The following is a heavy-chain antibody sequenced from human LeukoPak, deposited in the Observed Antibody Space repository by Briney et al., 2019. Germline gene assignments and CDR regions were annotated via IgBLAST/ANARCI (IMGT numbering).Heavy chain of an antibody. J-gene: IGHJ5*02. CDR3: AGVPKGGYIAAAGRNWFDP. Sequence: GESLKISCKGSGYSFTSYWIGWVRQMPGKGLEWMGIIYPGDSDTRYSPSFQGQVTISADKSISTAYLQWSSLKASDTAMYYCAGVPKGGYIAAAGRNWFDPWGQGTLVTVSS. CDR2: IYPGDSDT. CDR1: GYSFTSYW. V-gene: IGHV5-51*01. D-gene: IGHD6-13*01.